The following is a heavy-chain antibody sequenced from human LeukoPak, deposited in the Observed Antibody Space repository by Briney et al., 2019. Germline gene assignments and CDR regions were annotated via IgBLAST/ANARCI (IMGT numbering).Heavy chain of an antibody. Sequence: GGSLRLSCAASGFTFSSYGMHWVRQAPGKGLEWVAVISYDGSNKYYADSVKGRFTISRDNSKNTLYLQMNSLRAEDTAVYYCAKEPSSSSRFDYWGQGTLVTVSS. V-gene: IGHV3-30*18. CDR1: GFTFSSYG. CDR2: ISYDGSNK. D-gene: IGHD6-6*01. CDR3: AKEPSSSSRFDY. J-gene: IGHJ4*02.